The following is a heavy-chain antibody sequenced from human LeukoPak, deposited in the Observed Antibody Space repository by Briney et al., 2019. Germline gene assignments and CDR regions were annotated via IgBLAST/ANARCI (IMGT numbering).Heavy chain of an antibody. V-gene: IGHV3-74*01. J-gene: IGHJ5*02. CDR2: INSDGSST. D-gene: IGHD5-18*01. Sequence: GGSLRLSCAASGFTFSSYWMHWVRQAPGKGLVWVSRINSDGSSTSYADSVKGRFTISRDNAKNMLYLQMNSLRAEDTAVYYCARAPDVDTAMVFDPWGQGTLVTVSS. CDR1: GFTFSSYW. CDR3: ARAPDVDTAMVFDP.